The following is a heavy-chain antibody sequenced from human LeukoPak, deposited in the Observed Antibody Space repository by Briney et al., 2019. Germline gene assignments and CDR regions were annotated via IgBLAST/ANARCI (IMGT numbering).Heavy chain of an antibody. J-gene: IGHJ4*02. CDR3: ARLSVDQTYFDY. CDR2: IKEDGSEK. V-gene: IGHV3-7*01. D-gene: IGHD4-23*01. CDR1: GFTFSSYW. Sequence: GGSLRLSCAASGFTFSSYWMSWVRQAPGQGLEWLANIKEDGSEKYYVDSVKGRFTISRDNAKNSLYLQMNSLRAEDTAVYYCARLSVDQTYFDYWGQGTLVTVSS.